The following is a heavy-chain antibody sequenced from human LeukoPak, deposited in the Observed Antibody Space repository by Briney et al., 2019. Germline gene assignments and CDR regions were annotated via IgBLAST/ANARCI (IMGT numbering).Heavy chain of an antibody. V-gene: IGHV1-8*02. D-gene: IGHD1-14*01. CDR2: MNPNSGNT. J-gene: IGHJ3*01. CDR3: ARGKLNRYGFDL. Sequence: GASVKVSCKASGYTFTSYYMHWVRQATGQGLEWMGWMNPNSGNTGYAQRFQGRVTLTRNTSISTAYMELSSLRSEDTAVYYCARGKLNRYGFDLWGQGTMVTVSS. CDR1: GYTFTSYY.